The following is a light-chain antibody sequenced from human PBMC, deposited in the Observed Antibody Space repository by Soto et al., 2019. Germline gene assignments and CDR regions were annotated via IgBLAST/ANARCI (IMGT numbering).Light chain of an antibody. CDR1: QSLVHSDGNTY. J-gene: IGKJ2*01. Sequence: DVVMTQSPLSLPVTLGQPASISCRSSQSLVHSDGNTYLSWFQQRPGQSPRRLLYKVSNRDSGVPDRFSGSGSGTDFTLKIGRVEAEDVGIYYCMQGTHSYTFGQGTRLDIK. CDR2: KVS. V-gene: IGKV2-30*02. CDR3: MQGTHSYT.